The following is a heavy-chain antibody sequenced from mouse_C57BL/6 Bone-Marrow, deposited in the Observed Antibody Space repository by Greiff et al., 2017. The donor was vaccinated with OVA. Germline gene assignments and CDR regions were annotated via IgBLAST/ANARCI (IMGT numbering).Heavy chain of an antibody. J-gene: IGHJ1*03. Sequence: EVKLVESGPELVKPGASVKISCKASGYTFTDYYMNWVKQSHGKSLEWIGDINPNNGGTSYNQKFKGKATLTVDKSSSTAYMELRSLTSEDSAVYYCARDYYPYWYFDVWGTGTTVTVSS. CDR3: ARDYYPYWYFDV. D-gene: IGHD1-1*01. CDR1: GYTFTDYY. V-gene: IGHV1-26*01. CDR2: INPNNGGT.